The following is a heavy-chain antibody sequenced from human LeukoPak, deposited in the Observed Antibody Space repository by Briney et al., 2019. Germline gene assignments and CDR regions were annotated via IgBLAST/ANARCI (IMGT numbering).Heavy chain of an antibody. CDR2: ISGSGGST. D-gene: IGHD5-18*01. J-gene: IGHJ3*02. CDR3: AKASDVDTDAFDI. CDR1: GFTFSSYA. Sequence: PGGSLRLSCAASGFTFSSYAMSWVRQAPGKGLEWVSAISGSGGSTYYADSVKGRFTISRDNSKNTLYLQMNSLRAEDTTVYYCAKASDVDTDAFDIWGQGTMVTVSS. V-gene: IGHV3-23*01.